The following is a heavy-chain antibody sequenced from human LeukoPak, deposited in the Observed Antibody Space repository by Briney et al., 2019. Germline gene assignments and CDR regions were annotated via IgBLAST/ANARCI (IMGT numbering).Heavy chain of an antibody. J-gene: IGHJ6*04. Sequence: PGGSLRLSCAGSGLTFSSYGMTWVRQAPGKGLEWVSYISSSGSTIYYADSVKGRFTISRDNAKNSLYLQMNSLRAEDTAVYYCAELGITMIGGVWGKGTTVTISS. CDR2: ISSSGSTI. D-gene: IGHD3-10*02. CDR1: GLTFSSYG. CDR3: AELGITMIGGV. V-gene: IGHV3-48*03.